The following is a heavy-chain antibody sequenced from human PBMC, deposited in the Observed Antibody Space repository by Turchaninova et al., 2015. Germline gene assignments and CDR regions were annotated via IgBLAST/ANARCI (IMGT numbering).Heavy chain of an antibody. CDR2: IYWDDDK. CDR3: AHRTVAGTN. J-gene: IGHJ4*02. CDR1: GFSLSTSGVG. D-gene: IGHD6-19*01. Sequence: ITLKESGPTLVKPTQTLTLPCPFSGFSLSTSGVGVGWIRQPPGKALEWLAIIYWDDDKRYRPSLKSRLTITKDTSKNQVVLTMTNMDPVDTATYYCAHRTVAGTNWGQGTLVTVSS. V-gene: IGHV2-5*02.